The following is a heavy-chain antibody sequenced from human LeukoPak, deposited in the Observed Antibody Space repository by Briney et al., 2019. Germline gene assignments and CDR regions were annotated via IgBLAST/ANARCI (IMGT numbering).Heavy chain of an antibody. V-gene: IGHV3-53*01. D-gene: IGHD3-10*01. CDR1: GFTVSSNY. CDR3: ARAMVRGISSGAFDI. Sequence: GGSLRLSCAASGFTVSSNYMSWVRQAPEKGLEWVSVIYSGGSTYYADSVKGRFTISRDNSKNTLYLQMNSLRAEDTAAYYCARAMVRGISSGAFDIWGQGTMVTVS. CDR2: IYSGGST. J-gene: IGHJ3*02.